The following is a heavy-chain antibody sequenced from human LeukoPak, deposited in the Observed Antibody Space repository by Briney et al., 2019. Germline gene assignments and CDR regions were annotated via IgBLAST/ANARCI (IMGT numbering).Heavy chain of an antibody. CDR2: IRSKANSYAT. Sequence: PGGSLKLSSAASGFTFSGSAMHWVRQASGKGLEWVGRIRSKANSYATAYAASVKGRFTISRDDSKNTAYLQMNSLKTEDTAVYYCTRSQAAAAPGGPTIYWCSDLWGRGTLVTVSS. J-gene: IGHJ2*01. CDR3: TRSQAAAAPGGPTIYWCSDL. D-gene: IGHD6-13*01. V-gene: IGHV3-73*01. CDR1: GFTFSGSA.